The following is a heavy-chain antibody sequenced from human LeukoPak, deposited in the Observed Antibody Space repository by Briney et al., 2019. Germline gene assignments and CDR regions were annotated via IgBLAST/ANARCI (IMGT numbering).Heavy chain of an antibody. CDR3: ARETSQKGAHYMDV. J-gene: IGHJ6*03. CDR1: GGSFSGYY. V-gene: IGHV4-34*01. CDR2: INHSGST. Sequence: PSETLSLTCAVYGGSFSGYYWGWIRQPPGKGLEWIGEINHSGSTNYNPSLKSRVTISVDTSKNQFSLKVRSVTAADTAVYYCARETSQKGAHYMDVWGKGTTITISS. D-gene: IGHD3-16*01.